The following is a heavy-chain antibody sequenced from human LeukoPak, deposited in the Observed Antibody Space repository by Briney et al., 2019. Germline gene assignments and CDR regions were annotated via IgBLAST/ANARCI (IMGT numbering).Heavy chain of an antibody. CDR3: ARDLRDGIDY. D-gene: IGHD5-24*01. J-gene: IGHJ4*02. Sequence: GGSLRLSCAASGFTFSSYSMIWVRQAPGKGLEWVSYISSSSSTIYYADSVKGRFTISRDNAKNSLYLQMNSLRAEDTAVYYCARDLRDGIDYWGQGTLVTVSS. V-gene: IGHV3-48*01. CDR1: GFTFSSYS. CDR2: ISSSSSTI.